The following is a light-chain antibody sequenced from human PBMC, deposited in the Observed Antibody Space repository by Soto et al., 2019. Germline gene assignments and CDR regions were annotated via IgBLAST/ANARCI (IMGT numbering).Light chain of an antibody. CDR3: QQRSNWPT. CDR1: QSVSSY. V-gene: IGKV3-11*01. Sequence: EIVSTQSPATLSLSPGERATLSCRASQSVSSYLAWYKPKPGQAPRLLIYDASNRATGIPARFSGSGSGTDFTLTIRSLEPEDFAVYYCQQRSNWPTVGQRTRLEI. J-gene: IGKJ5*01. CDR2: DAS.